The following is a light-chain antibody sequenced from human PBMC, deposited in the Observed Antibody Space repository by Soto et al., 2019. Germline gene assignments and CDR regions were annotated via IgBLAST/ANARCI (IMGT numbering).Light chain of an antibody. CDR2: GNS. CDR1: SSNIGAGYD. Sequence: QSVLTQPPSVSGAPGQRVTISCTGSSSNIGAGYDVHWYQQLPGTAPKLLIYGNSNRPSGVPDRFSGSKSGTSASLAITGLQAEDEADYYCQSSDSSLNVFGTGIKLTVL. V-gene: IGLV1-40*01. CDR3: QSSDSSLNV. J-gene: IGLJ1*01.